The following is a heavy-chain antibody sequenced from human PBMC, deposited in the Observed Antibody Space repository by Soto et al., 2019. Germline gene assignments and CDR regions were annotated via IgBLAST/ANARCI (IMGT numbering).Heavy chain of an antibody. CDR3: ASLRRLHLGELSF. Sequence: PSETLSLTCTVSGGSISSSSYYWGWIRQPPGKGLEWIGSIYYSGSTYYNPSLKSRVTISVDTSKNQFSLKLSSVTAADTAVYYCASLRRLHLGELSFWGQGTLVTVSS. V-gene: IGHV4-39*01. J-gene: IGHJ4*02. CDR1: GGSISSSSYY. CDR2: IYYSGST. D-gene: IGHD3-16*01.